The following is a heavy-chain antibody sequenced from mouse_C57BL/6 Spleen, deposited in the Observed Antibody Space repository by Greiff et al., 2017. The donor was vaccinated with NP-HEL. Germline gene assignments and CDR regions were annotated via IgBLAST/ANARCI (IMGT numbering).Heavy chain of an antibody. V-gene: IGHV1-66*01. D-gene: IGHD1-1*01. CDR2: IYPGSGNT. Sequence: VQLQQSGPELVKPGASVKISCKASGYSFTSYYIHWVKQRPGQGLEWIGWIYPGSGNTKYNEKFKGKATLTADTSSSTAYMQLSSLTSEDSAVYYCARRETVVAFDYWGKGTTLTVSS. J-gene: IGHJ2*01. CDR1: GYSFTSYY. CDR3: ARRETVVAFDY.